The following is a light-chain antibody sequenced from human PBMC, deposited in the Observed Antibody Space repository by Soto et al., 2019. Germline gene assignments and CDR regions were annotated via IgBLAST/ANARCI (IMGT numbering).Light chain of an antibody. V-gene: IGKV4-1*01. CDR3: QQDYDTPLT. Sequence: DIVVTQSPDSLAASLGERATINCQSSQSLFYSSDNKNYLRWYQQKPGQPPKLLIYWASTRESGVPERFRGAGSGTDFTLTISSLQAEDVAVYYCQQDYDTPLTFGGGTKVEIK. CDR2: WAS. J-gene: IGKJ4*01. CDR1: QSLFYSSDNKNY.